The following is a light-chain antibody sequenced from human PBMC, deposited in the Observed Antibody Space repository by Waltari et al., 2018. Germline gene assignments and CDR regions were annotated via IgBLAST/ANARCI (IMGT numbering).Light chain of an antibody. J-gene: IGKJ1*01. CDR1: QDISTS. CDR2: HSS. CDR3: QQGDTSPPT. V-gene: IGKV1-12*01. Sequence: EIHMTQSPSYVSASVGDRVSMSCRASQDISTSLAWYQQKSGKAPSLLIYHSSTLPSGVPSRFSGAGTGTDFTLTINNLHPDDFATYFCQQGDTSPPTFGPGTKVKLK.